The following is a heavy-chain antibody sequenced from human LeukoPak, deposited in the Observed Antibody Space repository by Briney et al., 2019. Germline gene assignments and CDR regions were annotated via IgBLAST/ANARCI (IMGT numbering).Heavy chain of an antibody. J-gene: IGHJ4*02. D-gene: IGHD6-13*01. CDR1: GGSTSSYY. CDR2: IYYSGST. V-gene: IGHV4-39*01. Sequence: ASETLSLTCTVSGGSTSSYYWGWIREPPGKGLEWIGSIYYSGSTYYNTSLKSRVTISEDTSKNQFSLKLSSVTAADTAVYYCARRSIAAAGDLIDYWGQGTLLTVSS. CDR3: ARRSIAAAGDLIDY.